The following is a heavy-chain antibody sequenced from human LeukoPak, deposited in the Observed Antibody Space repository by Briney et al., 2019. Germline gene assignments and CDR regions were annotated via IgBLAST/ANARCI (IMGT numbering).Heavy chain of an antibody. D-gene: IGHD6-19*01. J-gene: IGHJ4*02. CDR3: ARDPAVSGTTYYFDY. Sequence: ASVKVSCKASGYTFINYVISWVRQAPGQGLEWMGWIRDYSGNTNYAQRFQGRVTMTTDTSTSTAYMELRRLRSEDTAVYYCARDPAVSGTTYYFDYWGQGTLVTVSS. CDR2: IRDYSGNT. V-gene: IGHV1-18*01. CDR1: GYTFINYV.